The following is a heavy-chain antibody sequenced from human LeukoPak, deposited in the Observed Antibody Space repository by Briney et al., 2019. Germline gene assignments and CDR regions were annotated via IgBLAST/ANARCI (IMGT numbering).Heavy chain of an antibody. CDR3: AREGYCSGGSCYSRRDWFDP. V-gene: IGHV4-61*02. CDR2: IYTSGST. CDR1: GGSISSGSYY. J-gene: IGHJ5*02. Sequence: SQTLSLTCTVSGGSISSGSYYWRWIRQPAGKGLEWIGRIYTSGSTNYNPSLKSRVTISVDTSKNQFSLKLSSVTAADTAVYYCAREGYCSGGSCYSRRDWFDPWGQGTLVTVSS. D-gene: IGHD2-15*01.